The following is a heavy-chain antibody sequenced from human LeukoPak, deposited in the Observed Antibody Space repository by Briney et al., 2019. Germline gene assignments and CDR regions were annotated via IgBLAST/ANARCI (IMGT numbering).Heavy chain of an antibody. CDR2: IYHSGST. Sequence: SGTLSLTCAVSGGSISSSNWWSWVRQPPGKGLEWIGEIYHSGSTNYNPSLKCRVTISVDKSKNQFSLKLSSVTAADTAVYYCARLSSSWYFDYWGQGTLVTVSS. J-gene: IGHJ4*02. D-gene: IGHD6-13*01. CDR1: GGSISSSNW. CDR3: ARLSSSWYFDY. V-gene: IGHV4-4*02.